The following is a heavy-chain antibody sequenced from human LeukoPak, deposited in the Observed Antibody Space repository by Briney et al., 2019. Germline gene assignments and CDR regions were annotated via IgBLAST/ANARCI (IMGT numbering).Heavy chain of an antibody. CDR1: GFTFSSYS. D-gene: IGHD3-10*01. Sequence: GSLRLSCAAPGFTFSSYSMNWVRQAPGKGLEWVSSISSSSSYIYYADSVKGRFTISRDNAKNSLYLQMNSLRAEDTAVYYCAREALLWFGMKYGMDVWGQGTTVTVSS. V-gene: IGHV3-21*01. J-gene: IGHJ6*02. CDR2: ISSSSSYI. CDR3: AREALLWFGMKYGMDV.